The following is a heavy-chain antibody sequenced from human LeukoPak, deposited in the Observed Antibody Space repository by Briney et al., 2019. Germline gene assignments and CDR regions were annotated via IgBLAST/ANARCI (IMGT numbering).Heavy chain of an antibody. Sequence: GGSLRLSCAASGFTFSNYWMSWVRQAPGKGLEWVANIKEDGSEKYYVDSVKGRFTISRDNAKNSLYLQMNSLRAEDTPVYYCARDRGGYGFFDYWGQGTLVTVSS. CDR1: GFTFSNYW. CDR3: ARDRGGYGFFDY. D-gene: IGHD5-12*01. CDR2: IKEDGSEK. J-gene: IGHJ4*02. V-gene: IGHV3-7*01.